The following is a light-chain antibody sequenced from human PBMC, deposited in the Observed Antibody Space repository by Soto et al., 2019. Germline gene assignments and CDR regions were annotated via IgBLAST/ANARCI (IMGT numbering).Light chain of an antibody. V-gene: IGLV2-14*01. CDR3: SSYTTSNTRQIV. J-gene: IGLJ1*01. CDR1: SSDVGGYNY. CDR2: DVS. Sequence: VLTQPASVSGSPGQSITISCTGTSSDVGGYNYVSWYQQHPGKTPKFMIYDVSNRPSGVSNRFSGSKSGNTASLTISGLQAGDEADYYCSSYTTSNTRQIVFVTGTKVTVL.